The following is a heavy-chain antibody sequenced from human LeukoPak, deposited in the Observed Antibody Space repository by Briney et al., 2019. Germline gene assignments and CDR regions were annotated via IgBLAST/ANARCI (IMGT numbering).Heavy chain of an antibody. CDR2: ISYDGRSK. CDR3: ARNAYCGGDCYWDAFDI. Sequence: GGSLRLSCAASGFTFSSYGMHWVRQAPGKGLEWVAVISYDGRSKYYADSMKGRFTISRDNAKNSLYLQMNSLRAEDTAVYYCARNAYCGGDCYWDAFDIWGQGTMVTVSS. D-gene: IGHD2-21*02. J-gene: IGHJ3*02. CDR1: GFTFSSYG. V-gene: IGHV3-30*03.